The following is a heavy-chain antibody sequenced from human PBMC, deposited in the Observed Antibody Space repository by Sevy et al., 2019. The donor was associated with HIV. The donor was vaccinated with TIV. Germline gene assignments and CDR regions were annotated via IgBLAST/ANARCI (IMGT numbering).Heavy chain of an antibody. Sequence: GGSLRLSCAASGFTFSSYGMHWVRQAPGKGLEWVAFIVYDGSNKYYTDSVKGRFTISRDNSKNTLYLQMNTLRAEDTAIYYCAKSSTIGTTGVDYWGQGTLVTVSS. D-gene: IGHD1-1*01. CDR3: AKSSTIGTTGVDY. J-gene: IGHJ4*02. CDR2: IVYDGSNK. V-gene: IGHV3-30*02. CDR1: GFTFSSYG.